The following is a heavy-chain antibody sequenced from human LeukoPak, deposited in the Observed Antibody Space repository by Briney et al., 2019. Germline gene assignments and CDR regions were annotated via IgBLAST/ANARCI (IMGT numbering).Heavy chain of an antibody. D-gene: IGHD3-3*01. CDR3: TTALFYDFWSGWHYFDY. Sequence: KPGGSLRLSCAASGFTFSNAWMSWVRQAPGKGLEWVGRIKSKTVGGTTDYAATVNGRLTISRDDSKHTLYLQMNSLKTEDTAVYYCTTALFYDFWSGWHYFDYWGQGTLVTVSS. J-gene: IGHJ4*02. CDR2: IKSKTVGGTT. V-gene: IGHV3-15*01. CDR1: GFTFSNAW.